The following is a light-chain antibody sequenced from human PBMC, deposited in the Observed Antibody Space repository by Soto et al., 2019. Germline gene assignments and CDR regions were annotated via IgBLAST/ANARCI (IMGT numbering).Light chain of an antibody. CDR2: DVS. CDR1: SSDVGGYNY. CDR3: ISYASNRDVL. V-gene: IGLV2-14*01. J-gene: IGLJ2*01. Sequence: QSALTQPASVSGSPGQSITISCTGTSSDVGGYNYVSWYQQHPGKAPKLMIYDVSDRPSGVSNRFSGSKSGNTASLTISRLQAEDEADYYCISYASNRDVLFGGGTQLTVL.